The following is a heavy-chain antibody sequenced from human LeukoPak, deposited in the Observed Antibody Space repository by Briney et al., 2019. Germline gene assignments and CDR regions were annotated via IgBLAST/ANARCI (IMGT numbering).Heavy chain of an antibody. V-gene: IGHV3-48*03. J-gene: IGHJ3*02. D-gene: IGHD6-13*01. CDR3: ARDRLAAADDAFDI. Sequence: QPGGSLRLSCAASGFTFSSYEMNWVRQAPGKGLEWVSYISSSGSTIYYADSVKGRFTISRDNAKNSLYLQMNSLRAEDTAVYYCARDRLAAADDAFDIWGQGTMVTVSS. CDR2: ISSSGSTI. CDR1: GFTFSSYE.